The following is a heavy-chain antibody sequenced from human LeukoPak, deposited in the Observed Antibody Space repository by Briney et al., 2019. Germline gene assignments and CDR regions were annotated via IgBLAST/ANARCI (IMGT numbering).Heavy chain of an antibody. CDR1: GYTFTSYY. Sequence: GASVKDSCKASGYTFTSYYMHWVRQAPGQGLEWMGIINPSGGSTSYAQKFQGRVTMTRDTSTSTVYMELSSLRSEDTAVYYCARSMAADAFDIWGQGTMVTVSS. CDR3: ARSMAADAFDI. CDR2: INPSGGST. J-gene: IGHJ3*02. D-gene: IGHD2/OR15-2a*01. V-gene: IGHV1-46*01.